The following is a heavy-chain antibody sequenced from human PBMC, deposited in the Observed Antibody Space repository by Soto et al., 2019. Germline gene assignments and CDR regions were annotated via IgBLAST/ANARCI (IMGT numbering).Heavy chain of an antibody. CDR1: GDSVSSNSAA. Sequence: PSQTLSLTCAISGDSVSSNSAAWNWIIQSPSRGLEWLGRTYYRSKWYNDYAVSVKSRITINPDTSKNQFSLQLNSVTPEDTAVYYCARANLTYYDFWSGYYYYYGMDVWGQGTTVTVSS. D-gene: IGHD3-3*01. CDR2: TYYRSKWYN. V-gene: IGHV6-1*01. CDR3: ARANLTYYDFWSGYYYYYGMDV. J-gene: IGHJ6*02.